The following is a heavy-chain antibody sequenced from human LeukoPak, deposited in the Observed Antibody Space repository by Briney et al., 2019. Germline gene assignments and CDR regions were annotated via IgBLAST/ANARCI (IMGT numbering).Heavy chain of an antibody. V-gene: IGHV3-64*01. CDR1: GFNFSSYA. Sequence: PGGSLRLSCAACGFNFSSYAMHWVRQAPGKGLEYVSAISSNGGSTYYANSVRGTFTISRDNSKNTLYLQMGSLRAEDMAVYYCARRGNYYGDSMDFWGQGTLVTVSS. CDR3: ARRGNYYGDSMDF. D-gene: IGHD1-26*01. J-gene: IGHJ4*02. CDR2: ISSNGGST.